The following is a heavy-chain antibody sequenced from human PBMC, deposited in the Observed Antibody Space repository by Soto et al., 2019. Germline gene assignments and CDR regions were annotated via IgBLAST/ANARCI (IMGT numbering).Heavy chain of an antibody. J-gene: IGHJ5*02. V-gene: IGHV1-8*01. D-gene: IGHD3-16*01. CDR1: GYSFTNND. CDR2: MNPGSGNT. CDR3: ARMETFGSLNWFDP. Sequence: SVQVSCQASGYSFTNNDVSWVRQATGQGLEWMGWMNPGSGNTGYAQKFQGRVTMTRDISIATAYMELSSLRSDDTAIYYCARMETFGSLNWFDPWGQGTLVTVS.